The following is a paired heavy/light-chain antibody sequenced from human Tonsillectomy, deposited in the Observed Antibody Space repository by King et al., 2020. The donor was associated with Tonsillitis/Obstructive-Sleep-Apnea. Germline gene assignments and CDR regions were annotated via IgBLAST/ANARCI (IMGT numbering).Light chain of an antibody. J-gene: IGLJ2*01. CDR2: EVS. V-gene: IGLV2-23*02. Sequence: QSALTQPASVSGSPGQSITISCTGTSSDVGSYNLVSWYQQHPGKAPKLMIYEVSKRPSGVSNRFSGSKSGNTASLTISGLQAEDEADYYCCSYVGSSFVVFGGGTKLTVL. CDR1: SSDVGSYNL. CDR3: CSYVGSSFVV.
Heavy chain of an antibody. D-gene: IGHD3-16*02. CDR1: GYTFTSYA. J-gene: IGHJ4*02. Sequence: QVQLVQSGAEVKKPGASVKVSCKASGYTFTSYAMHWVRQAPGQRLEWMGWINAGNGNTKYSQKFQGRVTITRDTSASTAYMELSSLRSEDTAVYYCARDAVITFGGVIVIPQRSAWYLDYWGQGTLVTVSS. CDR2: INAGNGNT. CDR3: ARDAVITFGGVIVIPQRSAWYLDY. V-gene: IGHV1-3*01.